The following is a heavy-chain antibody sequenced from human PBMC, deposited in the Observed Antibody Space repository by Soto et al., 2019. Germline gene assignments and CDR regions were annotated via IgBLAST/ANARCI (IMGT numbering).Heavy chain of an antibody. J-gene: IGHJ1*01. CDR3: ARDHYDSSPEYFQH. CDR1: GGTFSSYT. CDR2: IIPILGIA. V-gene: IGHV1-69*10. D-gene: IGHD3-22*01. Sequence: VKVSCKASGGTFSSYTISWVRQAPGQGLEWMGRIIPILGIANYAQKFQGRVTITADKSTSTAYMELSSLRSEDTAVYYCARDHYDSSPEYFQHWGQGTLVTVSS.